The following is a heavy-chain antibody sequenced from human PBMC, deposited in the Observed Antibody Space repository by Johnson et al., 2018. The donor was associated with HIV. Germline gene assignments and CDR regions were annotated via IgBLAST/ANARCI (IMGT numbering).Heavy chain of an antibody. CDR2: INWNGDRT. Sequence: VQLVESGGGVVRPGGSLTLSCEASGFTFSSYGMSWVRQAPGKGLEWVSGINWNGDRTGYADSVKGRFTISRDNAKNSLYLQMNSLRDEDTALYYCARERYYYDSSGSYNPHAFDIWGQGTMVTVSS. V-gene: IGHV3-20*04. J-gene: IGHJ3*02. CDR3: ARERYYYDSSGSYNPHAFDI. D-gene: IGHD3-22*01. CDR1: GFTFSSYG.